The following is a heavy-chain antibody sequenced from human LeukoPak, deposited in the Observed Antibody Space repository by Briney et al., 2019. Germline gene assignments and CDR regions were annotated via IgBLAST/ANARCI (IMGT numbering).Heavy chain of an antibody. J-gene: IGHJ4*02. V-gene: IGHV4-59*01. D-gene: IGHD1-1*01. CDR2: IYYSGST. CDR3: ARSTTLLKKYYFDH. CDR1: GGSISSYY. Sequence: SETLSLTCTVSGGSISSYYWSWIRQPPGKGLEWIGYIYYSGSTNYNPSLKSRVTISVDTSKNQFSLKLSSVTAADTAVYYCARSTTLLKKYYFDHWGQGTLVTVSS.